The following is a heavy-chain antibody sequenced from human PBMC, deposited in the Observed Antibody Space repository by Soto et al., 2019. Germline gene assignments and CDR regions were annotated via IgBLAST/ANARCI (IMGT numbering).Heavy chain of an antibody. CDR3: ARDRRLLLWFGESKRFDY. Sequence: QVQLQQWGAGLLKPSETLSLTCAVYGGSFSGYYWSWIRQPPGKGLEWIGEINHSGSTNYNPSLKSRVTISVDTSKNQFSLKLSSVTAADTAVYYCARDRRLLLWFGESKRFDYWGQGTLVTVSS. D-gene: IGHD3-10*01. CDR2: INHSGST. CDR1: GGSFSGYY. V-gene: IGHV4-34*01. J-gene: IGHJ4*02.